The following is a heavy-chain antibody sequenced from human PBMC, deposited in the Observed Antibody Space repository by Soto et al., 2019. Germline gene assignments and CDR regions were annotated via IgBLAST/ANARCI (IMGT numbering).Heavy chain of an antibody. CDR2: ISGSGGST. D-gene: IGHD3-10*01. CDR1: GFTFSSYA. CDR3: AKDPARAYGSGSYYN. Sequence: GESLKISCAASGFTFSSYAMSWVRQAPGKGLEWVSAISGSGGSTYYADSVKGRFTISRDNSKNTLYLQMNSLRAEDTAVYYCAKDPARAYGSGSYYNWGQGTLVTVSS. J-gene: IGHJ4*02. V-gene: IGHV3-23*01.